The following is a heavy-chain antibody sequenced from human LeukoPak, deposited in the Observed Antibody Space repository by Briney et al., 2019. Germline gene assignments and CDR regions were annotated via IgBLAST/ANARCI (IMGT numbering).Heavy chain of an antibody. J-gene: IGHJ4*02. Sequence: GGSLRLSCAVSGFTFTSYAISWVRQAPGKGLEWVSTISGSGDSTYYADSVKGRFTLSRDKSKNTVYLQMDSLRVAETAVYYCAKDAVPAALGEYFFDYWGQGTRVTVSS. CDR3: AKDAVPAALGEYFFDY. CDR2: ISGSGDST. D-gene: IGHD2-2*01. V-gene: IGHV3-23*01. CDR1: GFTFTSYA.